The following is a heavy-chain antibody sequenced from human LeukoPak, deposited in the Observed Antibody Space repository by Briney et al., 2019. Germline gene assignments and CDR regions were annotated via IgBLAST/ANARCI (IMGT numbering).Heavy chain of an antibody. V-gene: IGHV1-18*01. D-gene: IGHD3-9*01. Sequence: GASVKVSCKASGYTFTSYGISWVRQAPGPGLEWMGWISAYNGNTNYAQKLQGRVTMTTDTSTSTAYMELRSLRSDDTAVYYCAILVGVLAGPDAFDIWGQGTMVTVSS. CDR3: AILVGVLAGPDAFDI. J-gene: IGHJ3*02. CDR1: GYTFTSYG. CDR2: ISAYNGNT.